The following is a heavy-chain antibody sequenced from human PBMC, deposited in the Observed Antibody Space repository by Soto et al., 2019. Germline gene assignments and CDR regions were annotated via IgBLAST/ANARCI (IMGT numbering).Heavy chain of an antibody. J-gene: IGHJ4*02. Sequence: QVQLVESGGGVVQPGRSLRLSCAASGFTFSSYGMHWVRQAPGKGLEWVAVISYDGSNKYYADSVKGRFTISRDNSKNTLYLQMNSLRAEDTAVYYCAKPLPRYSRGWYGERALYFDYWGQGTLVTVSS. CDR3: AKPLPRYSRGWYGERALYFDY. CDR2: ISYDGSNK. V-gene: IGHV3-30*18. CDR1: GFTFSSYG. D-gene: IGHD6-19*01.